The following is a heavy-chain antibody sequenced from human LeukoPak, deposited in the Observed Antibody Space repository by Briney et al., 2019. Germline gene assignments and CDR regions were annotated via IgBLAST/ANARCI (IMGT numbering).Heavy chain of an antibody. D-gene: IGHD3-10*01. Sequence: SETLSPTCTVSGGSISNYYWSWIRQPPGKGLEWIGFIHSNGGANYNASLNSRATISRDTSRSQVSLKLTSVTAADTAVYYCASSNLGSLGQFDPWGQGTLVTVSS. CDR3: ASSNLGSLGQFDP. J-gene: IGHJ5*02. CDR2: IHSNGGA. V-gene: IGHV4-59*01. CDR1: GGSISNYY.